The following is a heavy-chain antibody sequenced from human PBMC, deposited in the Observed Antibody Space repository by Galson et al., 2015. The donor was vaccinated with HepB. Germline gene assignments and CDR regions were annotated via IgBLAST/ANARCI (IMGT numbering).Heavy chain of an antibody. J-gene: IGHJ4*01. CDR2: VYRGGGT. CDR3: ARGTYLYDDSGYYFDY. CDR1: GFTIRANY. Sequence: LRLSCAASGFTIRANYTNWVRQAPGKGLEWVSVVYRGGGTTYYADSVKGRFTISRDNSKNTLSLQMNSLRAEDTAIYYCARGTYLYDDSGYYFDYWGHGTPVTVSS. V-gene: IGHV3-53*01. D-gene: IGHD3-22*01.